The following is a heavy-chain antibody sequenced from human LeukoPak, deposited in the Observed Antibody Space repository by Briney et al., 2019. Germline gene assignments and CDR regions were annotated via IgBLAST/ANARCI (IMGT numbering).Heavy chain of an antibody. D-gene: IGHD1-14*01. CDR3: ARETPGAFDI. J-gene: IGHJ3*02. CDR2: ISSSGSTI. CDR1: GITFSSDE. V-gene: IGHV3-48*03. Sequence: GGSLRLSCAASGITFSSDEMNWVRQAPGKGLEWVSYISSSGSTIYYADSVKGRFTISRDNAKNSLYLQMNSLRAEDTAVYYCARETPGAFDIWGQGTMVTVSS.